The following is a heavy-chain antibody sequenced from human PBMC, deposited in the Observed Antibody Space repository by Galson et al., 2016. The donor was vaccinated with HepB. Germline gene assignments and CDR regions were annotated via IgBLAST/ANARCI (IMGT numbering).Heavy chain of an antibody. Sequence: SLRLSCAASGFTISAYWMSWVRQSPGKGLEWIGSVYYTGATQYNPSLKSRVTMSVDTSKNQFSLKLTSVTAADTAVYYCAKEQRGSIAGGAYWGQGEVVTVSS. D-gene: IGHD2-8*02. CDR2: VYYTGAT. CDR3: AKEQRGSIAGGAY. CDR1: GFTISAYW. J-gene: IGHJ4*02. V-gene: IGHV4-4*02.